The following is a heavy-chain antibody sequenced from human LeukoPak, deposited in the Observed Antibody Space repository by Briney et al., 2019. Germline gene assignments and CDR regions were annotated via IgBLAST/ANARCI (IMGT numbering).Heavy chain of an antibody. J-gene: IGHJ5*02. D-gene: IGHD2-15*01. CDR2: IYHSGST. V-gene: IGHV4-38-2*01. Sequence: PSETLSLTCAVYGGSFSGYYWGWIRQPPGKGLEWIGSIYHSGSTYYNPSLKSRVTISVDTSKNQFSLKLSSVTAADTAVYYCASVVVLRYNWFDPWGQGTLVTVSS. CDR3: ASVVVLRYNWFDP. CDR1: GGSFSGYY.